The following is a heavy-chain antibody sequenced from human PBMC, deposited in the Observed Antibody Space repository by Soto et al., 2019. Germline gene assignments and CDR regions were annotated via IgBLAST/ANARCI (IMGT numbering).Heavy chain of an antibody. CDR2: ITLVFGTA. D-gene: IGHD7-27*01. J-gene: IGHJ4*02. V-gene: IGHV1-69*01. Sequence: QVQLVQSGAEVKKPGSSVKVSCKASGGTFRTYTISWVRQAPGQGLEWMGGITLVFGTADYAQKFQGRVTITADESTSTAYMELSSLSSEDTAVYYCAREGGAPGAFDHWGQGTLVTVSS. CDR1: GGTFRTYT. CDR3: AREGGAPGAFDH.